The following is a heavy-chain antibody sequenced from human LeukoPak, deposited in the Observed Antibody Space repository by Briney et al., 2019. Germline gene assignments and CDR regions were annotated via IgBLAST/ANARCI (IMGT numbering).Heavy chain of an antibody. J-gene: IGHJ4*02. D-gene: IGHD3-10*01. CDR3: VGEEMWFGEYF. V-gene: IGHV3-11*01. CDR2: ISSSGTII. Sequence: PGGSLRLSCAASGFTFSNAWMSWVRQAPGKGLEWVSYISSSGTIIYYADSVKGRFTISRDIAKNSLYLQMNSLRADDTAVYYCVGEEMWFGEYFWGQGTLVTVSS. CDR1: GFTFSNAW.